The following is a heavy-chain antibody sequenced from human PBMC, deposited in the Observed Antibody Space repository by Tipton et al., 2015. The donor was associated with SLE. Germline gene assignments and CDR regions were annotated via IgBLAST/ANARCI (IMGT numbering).Heavy chain of an antibody. CDR1: GGSVSSRAYS. Sequence: TLSLTCTLFGGSVSSRAYSWGWIRQSPGEGLEWIGSFYHSGRSKYNPFLNGRVTISVDTTKNQVSLRLSSVTAADTAVYYCARGLLTWRGAVVGVDVWGQGTTVNVSS. D-gene: IGHD2-21*01. CDR2: FYHSGRS. V-gene: IGHV4-61*05. CDR3: ARGLLTWRGAVVGVDV. J-gene: IGHJ6*02.